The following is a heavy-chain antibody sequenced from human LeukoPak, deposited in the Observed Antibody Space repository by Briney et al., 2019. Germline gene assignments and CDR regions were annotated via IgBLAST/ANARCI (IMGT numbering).Heavy chain of an antibody. Sequence: ASVKVSCKASGYTFTGYYMHWVRQAPGQGLEWMGWINPNSGGTNYAQKFQGRVTMTRDTSISTAYMELSRLRSDDTAVYYCARDRAYGYLEDYYYMDVWGKGTTVTVSS. CDR2: INPNSGGT. D-gene: IGHD5-18*01. CDR1: GYTFTGYY. CDR3: ARDRAYGYLEDYYYMDV. J-gene: IGHJ6*03. V-gene: IGHV1-2*02.